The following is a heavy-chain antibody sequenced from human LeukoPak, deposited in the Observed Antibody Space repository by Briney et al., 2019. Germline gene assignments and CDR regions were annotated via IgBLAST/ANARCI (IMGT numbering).Heavy chain of an antibody. CDR3: ARGDYDFWSAICSWFDP. D-gene: IGHD3-3*01. Sequence: PSETLSLTCTVSGGSISSGGYYWSWIRQHPGKGLEWIGYIYYSGSTYYNPSLKSRVTISVDTSKNQFSLKLSSVTAADTAVYHCARGDYDFWSAICSWFDPWGQGTLVTVSS. CDR1: GGSISSGGYY. CDR2: IYYSGST. J-gene: IGHJ5*02. V-gene: IGHV4-31*03.